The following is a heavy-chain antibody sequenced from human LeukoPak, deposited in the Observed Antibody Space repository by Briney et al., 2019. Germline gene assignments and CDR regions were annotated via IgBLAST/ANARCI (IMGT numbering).Heavy chain of an antibody. CDR1: GGSISSGGYY. D-gene: IGHD5-24*01. J-gene: IGHJ3*02. V-gene: IGHV4-31*03. Sequence: SETLSLTCTVSGGSISSGGYYWSWIRQHPGKGLEWIGYIYYSGSTYYNPSLKSRVTISVDTSKNQFSLKLSSVTAADTAVYYCARRDGGIIPIFDIWGQGTMVTVSS. CDR2: IYYSGST. CDR3: ARRDGGIIPIFDI.